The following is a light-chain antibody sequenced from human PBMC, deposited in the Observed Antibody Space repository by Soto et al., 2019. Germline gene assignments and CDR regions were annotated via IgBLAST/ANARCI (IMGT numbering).Light chain of an antibody. J-gene: IGLJ2*01. CDR1: SSDVGPYNY. CDR3: CSYAGGYTHAV. Sequence: QSALTQPRSVSGPPGQPVRNSCSGTSSDVGPYNYVSWYQQHPGKAPKLMIYDVSKRPSGVPDRFSGSKSRNTASLTISGVQAEDEADYYCCSYAGGYTHAVFGGGTKVTVL. V-gene: IGLV2-11*01. CDR2: DVS.